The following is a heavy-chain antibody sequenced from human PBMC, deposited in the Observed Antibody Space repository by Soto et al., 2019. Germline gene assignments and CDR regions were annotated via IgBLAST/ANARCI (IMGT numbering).Heavy chain of an antibody. CDR1: GFTFSSYS. CDR2: ISSSSSYI. V-gene: IGHV3-21*01. CDR3: ARVGHYYYYYMDV. Sequence: EVQLVESGGGLVKPGGSLRLSCAASGFTFSSYSMNWVRQDPGKGLEWVSSISSSSSYIYYADSVKGRFTSSRDNAKNSLYLQLNSLRAEDTAVYFCARVGHYYYYYMDVWGKGTTVTVSS. J-gene: IGHJ6*03.